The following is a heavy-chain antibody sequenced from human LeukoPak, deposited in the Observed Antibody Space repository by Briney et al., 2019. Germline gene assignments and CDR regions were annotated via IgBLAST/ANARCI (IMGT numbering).Heavy chain of an antibody. D-gene: IGHD3-10*01. V-gene: IGHV4-61*02. J-gene: IGHJ6*03. CDR2: IYTSGST. CDR1: GGSLRSGSYY. CDR3: AREPGDYYYYYYMDV. Sequence: SQTLSLTCTVSGGSLRSGSYYWRWIRQPAGKGLEWIGRIYTSGSTKYNPSLQNRVTITVDTSKNQFSLKLSSVTAADTAMYYCAREPGDYYYYYYMDVWGKGTTVTLSS.